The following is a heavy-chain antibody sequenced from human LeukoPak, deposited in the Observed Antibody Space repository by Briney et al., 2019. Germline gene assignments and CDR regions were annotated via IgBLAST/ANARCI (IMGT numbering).Heavy chain of an antibody. CDR2: ISAYNGNT. V-gene: IGHV1-18*01. D-gene: IGHD3-16*01. Sequence: ASVKVSCKASGYTFTSYGFSWVRQAPGQGLEWMGWISAYNGNTNYAQKFQGRVTMPTDTSTSTAYMELLSRRSDDTAVYYWARDYRRGSLGGAFEIWGQGTMVTVSS. CDR3: ARDYRRGSLGGAFEI. CDR1: GYTFTSYG. J-gene: IGHJ3*02.